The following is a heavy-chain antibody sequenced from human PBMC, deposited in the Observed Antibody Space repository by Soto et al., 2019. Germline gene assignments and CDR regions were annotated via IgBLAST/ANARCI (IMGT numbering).Heavy chain of an antibody. V-gene: IGHV3-23*01. CDR2: ISVSGGST. CDR3: SVRRRWSPL. CDR1: GFTFSSYA. D-gene: IGHD6-13*01. J-gene: IGHJ4*02. Sequence: GGSLRLSCAASGFTFSSYAMSWVRQSPGKGLEWLSGISVSGGSTFNADSVKGRFTISRDNSKNTLYLQMSSLRAEDTAVYYCSVRRRWSPLWCPGTLVTVSS.